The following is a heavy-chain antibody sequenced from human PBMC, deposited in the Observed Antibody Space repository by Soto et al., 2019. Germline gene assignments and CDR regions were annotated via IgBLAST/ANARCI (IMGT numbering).Heavy chain of an antibody. V-gene: IGHV1-2*02. CDR2: IKPDSGGT. D-gene: IGHD1-26*01. Sequence: ASVKVSCKASGYTFTDYYFHWVRQAPGQGLEWMGWIKPDSGGTIYAQKFQGRVTMTRDTSISTVYMEVSRLTSDDTAMYYCAREGEIEGLAYWGQGTVVTVYS. J-gene: IGHJ4*02. CDR1: GYTFTDYY. CDR3: AREGEIEGLAY.